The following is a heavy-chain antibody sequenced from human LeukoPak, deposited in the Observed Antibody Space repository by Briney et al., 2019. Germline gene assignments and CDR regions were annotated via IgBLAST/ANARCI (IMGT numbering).Heavy chain of an antibody. D-gene: IGHD5-24*01. Sequence: GESLQISCKGSGYIFTNYWIGWVRQMPGIGLEWMGIIYPGDSDFKYSPSFQGQVTISADKSISTAYLQWSSLKASDTAMYYCARGEMATTHPYFDYWGQGTLVTVSS. CDR2: IYPGDSDF. CDR1: GYIFTNYW. CDR3: ARGEMATTHPYFDY. J-gene: IGHJ4*02. V-gene: IGHV5-51*01.